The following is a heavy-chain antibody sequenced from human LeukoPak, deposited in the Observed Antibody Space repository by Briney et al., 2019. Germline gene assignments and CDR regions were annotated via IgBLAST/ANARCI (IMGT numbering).Heavy chain of an antibody. J-gene: IGHJ4*02. Sequence: GGSLRLSCAASGFTFSNYWMHWVRQAPGKGLVWVSRINSDGSSRNYADSVKGRFTISRDNSKNTLYLQMNSLRAEDTAVYYCARGSSLFDYWGQRTLVTVSS. CDR1: GFTFSNYW. CDR3: ARGSSLFDY. V-gene: IGHV3-74*01. D-gene: IGHD6-13*01. CDR2: INSDGSSR.